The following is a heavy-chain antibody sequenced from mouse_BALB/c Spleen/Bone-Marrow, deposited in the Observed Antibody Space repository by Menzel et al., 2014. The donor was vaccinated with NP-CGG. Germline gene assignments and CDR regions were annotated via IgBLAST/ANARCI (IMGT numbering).Heavy chain of an antibody. J-gene: IGHJ2*01. CDR1: GYTFTSYW. V-gene: IGHV1-7*01. Sequence: QVQLQQSGAELAKPGASVKMSCKASGYTFTSYWMHWVKQRPGQGLEWIGYINPFTAYTEYNQNFKDRATLTADKSSSTAYMQLSSLTSEDSVVYYCARWGGYYVDYWGQGTTLTVSS. D-gene: IGHD1-1*02. CDR2: INPFTAYT. CDR3: ARWGGYYVDY.